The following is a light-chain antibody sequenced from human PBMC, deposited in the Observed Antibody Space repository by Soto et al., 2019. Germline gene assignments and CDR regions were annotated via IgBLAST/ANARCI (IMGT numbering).Light chain of an antibody. Sequence: DIQMTQSPSSLSASVGDSVTITCRASQSLSSYLNWYQQKPGKAPKLLIYAAASLQSGVPSRFSGSGSGTDVALTISSLQPEDFATYYCQQRYSNGTFGRGTKVDIK. CDR3: QQRYSNGT. CDR1: QSLSSY. J-gene: IGKJ3*01. CDR2: AAA. V-gene: IGKV1-39*01.